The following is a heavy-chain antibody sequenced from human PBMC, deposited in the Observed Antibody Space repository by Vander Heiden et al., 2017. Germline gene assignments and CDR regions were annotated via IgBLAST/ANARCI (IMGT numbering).Heavy chain of an antibody. CDR3: ARARGAYSSGLYYFDY. CDR2: IWYDGSNN. V-gene: IGHV3-33*01. Sequence: QEQLVVSGGGAVQPRRCLTLPCAASGFTFSSYGMHWVRQAPGKGLEWVAVIWYDGSNNYYADSVKDRFTISRDNSKNTLYLQMNSLRAEDTAVYYCARARGAYSSGLYYFDYWGQGTLVTVSS. D-gene: IGHD6-19*01. CDR1: GFTFSSYG. J-gene: IGHJ4*02.